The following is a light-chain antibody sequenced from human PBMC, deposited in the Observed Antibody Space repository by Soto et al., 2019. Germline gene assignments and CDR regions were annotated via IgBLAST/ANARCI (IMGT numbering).Light chain of an antibody. CDR1: SSDIGAYDY. V-gene: IGLV2-14*03. Sequence: QSALTQPASVSGSPGQSITISCTGTSSDIGAYDYVSWYQHHPGKAPKLMIYGVTNRPSGVSYRFSGSKSANTASLTISGLKAEDEADYYCTSYATSGAYVFGTGTQLTVL. J-gene: IGLJ1*01. CDR3: TSYATSGAYV. CDR2: GVT.